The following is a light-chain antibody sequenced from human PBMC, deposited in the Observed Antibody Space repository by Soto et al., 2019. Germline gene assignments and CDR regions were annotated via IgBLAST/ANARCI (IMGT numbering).Light chain of an antibody. Sequence: QSALTQPASVSGSPGQSITISCTGTSSDVGAYNYVSWYQQHPGKAPKLIIYEVSNRPSGVSDRFSGTKSGNTASLTISGLQAEDEADYYCSSYTTSSTVWVFGGGTKLTVL. V-gene: IGLV2-14*01. J-gene: IGLJ3*02. CDR1: SSDVGAYNY. CDR2: EVS. CDR3: SSYTTSSTVWV.